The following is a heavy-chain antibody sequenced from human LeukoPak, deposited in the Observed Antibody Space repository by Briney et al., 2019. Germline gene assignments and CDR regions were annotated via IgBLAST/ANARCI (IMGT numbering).Heavy chain of an antibody. CDR1: GFTFSRYE. CDR3: AGAGIIRGWCGGANCLDV. CDR2: ISSSGTTI. J-gene: IGHJ6*02. Sequence: GGSLRLSCAASGFTFSRYEMNWVRQAPGKGLEWVSYISSSGTTIYYADSVKGRLTISRDNAKHSVYLQMNSLRAEDTAVYFCAGAGIIRGWCGGANCLDVWGQGTTVTVSS. V-gene: IGHV3-48*03. D-gene: IGHD6-19*01.